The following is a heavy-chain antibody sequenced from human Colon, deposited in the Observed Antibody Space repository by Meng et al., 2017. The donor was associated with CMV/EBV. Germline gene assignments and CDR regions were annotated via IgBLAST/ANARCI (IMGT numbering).Heavy chain of an antibody. Sequence: GESLKISCAASGFTVSSNYMSWVRQAPGKGLEWVSVIYSGGSTYYADSVKGRFTISRDNSKSTLYLQMNSLRAEDTAVYYCARDLTTTLDYWGQGTLVTVSS. CDR2: IYSGGST. V-gene: IGHV3-66*02. CDR1: GFTVSSNY. CDR3: ARDLTTTLDY. J-gene: IGHJ4*02. D-gene: IGHD1-14*01.